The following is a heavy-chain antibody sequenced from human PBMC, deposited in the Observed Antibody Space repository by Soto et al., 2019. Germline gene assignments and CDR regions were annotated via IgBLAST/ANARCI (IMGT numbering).Heavy chain of an antibody. CDR3: ARDPGDYEHYYYYGMDV. CDR1: GFTFSSYA. CDR2: ISYDGSNK. Sequence: QVQLVESGGGVVQPGRSLRLSCAASGFTFSSYAMHWVRQAPGKGLEWVAVISYDGSNKYYADSVKGRFTISRDNSKNTLYLQMNSLRAEDTAVYYCARDPGDYEHYYYYGMDVWGQGTTVTVSS. D-gene: IGHD4-17*01. V-gene: IGHV3-30-3*01. J-gene: IGHJ6*02.